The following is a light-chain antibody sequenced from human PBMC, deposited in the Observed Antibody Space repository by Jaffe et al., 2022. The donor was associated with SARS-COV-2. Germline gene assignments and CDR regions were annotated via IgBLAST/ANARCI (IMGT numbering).Light chain of an antibody. V-gene: IGLV3-19*01. J-gene: IGLJ2*01. CDR3: NSRDSSGNHLV. CDR2: GKN. Sequence: SSELTQDPAVSVALGQTVRITCQGDSLRSFYASWYQHKPGQAPVLVIYGKNNRPSGIPDRVSGSSSGNTASLTITGAQAEDEADYYCNSRDSSGNHLVFGGGTKLTVL. CDR1: SLRSFY.